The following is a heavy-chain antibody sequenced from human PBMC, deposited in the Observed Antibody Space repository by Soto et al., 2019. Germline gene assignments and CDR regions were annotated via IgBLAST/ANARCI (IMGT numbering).Heavy chain of an antibody. CDR2: ISAYNGNT. D-gene: IGHD6-6*01. CDR3: ARDMSSSSSYYYYYMDV. Sequence: ASVKVSCKASGYTFTSYGISWVRQAPGQGLEWMGWISAYNGNTNYAQKLQGRVTMTTDTSTSTAYTELRSLRSDDTAVYYCARDMSSSSSYYYYYMDVWGKGTTVTVSS. J-gene: IGHJ6*03. V-gene: IGHV1-18*01. CDR1: GYTFTSYG.